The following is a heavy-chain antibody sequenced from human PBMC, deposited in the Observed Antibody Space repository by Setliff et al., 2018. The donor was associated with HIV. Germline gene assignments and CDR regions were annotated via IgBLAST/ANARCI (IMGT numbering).Heavy chain of an antibody. CDR1: GYNFTSYG. CDR2: ISPYNGDT. V-gene: IGHV1-18*01. CDR3: VRGVTRDISGYYRDEYFQH. D-gene: IGHD3-22*01. Sequence: GASVKVSCKASGYNFTSYGISWVRQAPGQGLEWMGWISPYNGDTRFAQSLQGRVTLTTDTSTNTAYMEMRTLRSDDTAVYFCVRGVTRDISGYYRDEYFQHWGQGTPVTVSS. J-gene: IGHJ1*01.